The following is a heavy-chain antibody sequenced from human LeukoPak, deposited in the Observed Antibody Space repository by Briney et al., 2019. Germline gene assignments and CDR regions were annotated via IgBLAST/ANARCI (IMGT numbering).Heavy chain of an antibody. D-gene: IGHD3-16*01. Sequence: GGSLRLSCAASGFTVSSNYMTWVRQAPGKGLEWVANINSDGSGQYYVDSVKGRFTISRDNAKNSLYLQINSLRSEDTAVYYCARNYDWGQGSLVTVSS. CDR1: GFTVSSNY. J-gene: IGHJ4*02. CDR3: ARNYD. CDR2: INSDGSGQ. V-gene: IGHV3-7*05.